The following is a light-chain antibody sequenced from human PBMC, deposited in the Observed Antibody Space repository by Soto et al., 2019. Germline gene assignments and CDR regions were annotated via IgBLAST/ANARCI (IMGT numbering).Light chain of an antibody. V-gene: IGKV3-20*01. CDR1: QSVTGNY. CDR3: QHYYTSYTT. Sequence: VLTQSPGTLSLSPGERATLSCGACQSVTGNYLAWYQQKPGQAPRLLIFGASTRATGIPDRFSGSGSGTDFTLTISRLEPEDFAVYYCQHYYTSYTTFGQGTKVEIK. CDR2: GAS. J-gene: IGKJ1*01.